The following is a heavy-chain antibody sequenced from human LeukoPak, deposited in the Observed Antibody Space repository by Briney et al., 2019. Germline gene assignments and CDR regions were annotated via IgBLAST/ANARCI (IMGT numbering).Heavy chain of an antibody. CDR1: GGSISSYY. D-gene: IGHD2-2*01. J-gene: IGHJ5*02. V-gene: IGHV4-59*01. CDR2: IYYSGST. CDR3: AREVPADSWFDP. Sequence: SETLSLTCTVSGGSISSYYWSWIRQPPGKGLEWIEYIYYSGSTNYNPSLKSRVTISVDTSKNQFSLKLSSVTAADTAVYYCAREVPADSWFDPWGQGTLVTVSS.